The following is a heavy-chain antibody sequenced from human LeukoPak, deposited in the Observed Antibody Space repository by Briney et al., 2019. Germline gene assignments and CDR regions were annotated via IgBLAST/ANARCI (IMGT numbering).Heavy chain of an antibody. J-gene: IGHJ4*02. Sequence: GGSLRLSCVASGFTFSSYSMNWVRQAPGKGLEWVSYISSSSSTIYYADSVKGRFTISRDNSKSRVYLQMNSLRAEDTAVYYCAPDLRGSAWSLDDWGQGTLVTVSS. CDR1: GFTFSSYS. V-gene: IGHV3-48*01. CDR3: APDLRGSAWSLDD. CDR2: ISSSSSTI. D-gene: IGHD6-13*01.